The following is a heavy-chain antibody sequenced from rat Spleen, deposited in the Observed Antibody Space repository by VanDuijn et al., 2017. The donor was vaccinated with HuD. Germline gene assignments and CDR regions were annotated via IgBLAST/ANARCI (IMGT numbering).Heavy chain of an antibody. V-gene: IGHV5-7*01. Sequence: EVQLVESGGGLVQPGRSLKLSCAASGFTFSDYNMAWVRQAPKKGLEWVATISYDGSSTYYRDSVKGRFTISRDNAKSTLYLQMDSLRSEDTATYYCASYILWPGGYFDYWGQGVMVTVSS. CDR1: GFTFSDYN. CDR2: ISYDGSST. J-gene: IGHJ2*01. CDR3: ASYILWPGGYFDY. D-gene: IGHD1-9*01.